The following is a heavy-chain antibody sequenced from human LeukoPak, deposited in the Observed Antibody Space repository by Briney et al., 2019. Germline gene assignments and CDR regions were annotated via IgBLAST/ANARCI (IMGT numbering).Heavy chain of an antibody. CDR1: GYTFTSYA. Sequence: ASVTVSCKASGYTFTSYAMHWVRQAPGQRLEWMGWINAGNGNTKYSQKFQGRVTITRDTSASTAYMELSSLRSEDTAVYYCASSVRSYSSSWYLDYWGQGTLVTVSS. J-gene: IGHJ4*02. CDR3: ASSVRSYSSSWYLDY. D-gene: IGHD6-13*01. V-gene: IGHV1-3*01. CDR2: INAGNGNT.